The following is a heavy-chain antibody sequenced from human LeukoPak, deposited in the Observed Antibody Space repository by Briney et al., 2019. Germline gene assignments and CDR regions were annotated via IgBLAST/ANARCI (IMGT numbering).Heavy chain of an antibody. V-gene: IGHV1-69*13. J-gene: IGHJ6*02. CDR2: IIPIFGTA. D-gene: IGHD4-17*01. CDR1: GGTFSSYA. Sequence: SVKVSCKASGGTFSSYAISWVRQAPGQGLEWMGGIIPIFGTANYAQKFQGRVTITADESTSTAYMELSSLRSEDTAVYYCARDQLTTVTSRHYYYYYGMDVWGQGTTVTVSS. CDR3: ARDQLTTVTSRHYYYYYGMDV.